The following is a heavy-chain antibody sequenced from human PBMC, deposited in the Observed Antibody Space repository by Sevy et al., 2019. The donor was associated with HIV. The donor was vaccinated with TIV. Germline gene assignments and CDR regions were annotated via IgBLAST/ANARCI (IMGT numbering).Heavy chain of an antibody. CDR1: RFTLRSYA. Sequence: GGSLRLSCAASRFTLRSYAMSWVRQAPGKGLEWDSAISGSGVSTYYADSVKDRFTISRDNSKNTLYLQMNSLRAEDTAVYYCARDVRYDSSGYFDYWGQGILVTVSS. J-gene: IGHJ4*02. CDR3: ARDVRYDSSGYFDY. CDR2: ISGSGVST. D-gene: IGHD3-22*01. V-gene: IGHV3-23*01.